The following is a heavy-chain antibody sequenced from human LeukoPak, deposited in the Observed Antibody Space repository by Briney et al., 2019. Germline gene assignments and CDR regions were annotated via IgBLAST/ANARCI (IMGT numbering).Heavy chain of an antibody. V-gene: IGHV1-3*01. CDR1: GYTFTSYA. J-gene: IGHJ4*02. CDR3: ARDRPGAAAGPALYY. D-gene: IGHD6-13*01. CDR2: INAGNGNT. Sequence: ASVKVSCKASGYTFTSYAMHWVRQAPGQRLEWMGWINAGNGNTKYSQKFQGRVTITRDTSASTAYMELSSLRSEDTAVYYCARDRPGAAAGPALYYWGQGTLVTVSS.